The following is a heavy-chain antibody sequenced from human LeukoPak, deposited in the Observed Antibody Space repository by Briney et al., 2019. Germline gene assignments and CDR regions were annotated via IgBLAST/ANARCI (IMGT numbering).Heavy chain of an antibody. CDR3: AREVTSGGP. Sequence: GGSVRLSCAASGFTFSSYEMNWVREAPGKGLEWISYISSSGSTIYYADSVKGRFTISRDNAKNSLYLQMNSLRAEDTAIYYCAREVTSGGPWGQGPVVTVSS. CDR2: ISSSGSTI. V-gene: IGHV3-48*03. CDR1: GFTFSSYE. J-gene: IGHJ3*01. D-gene: IGHD4-17*01.